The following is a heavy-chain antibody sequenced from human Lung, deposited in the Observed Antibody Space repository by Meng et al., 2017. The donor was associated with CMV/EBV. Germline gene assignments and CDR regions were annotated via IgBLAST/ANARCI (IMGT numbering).Heavy chain of an antibody. Sequence: YTFTSSYIHWVRQAPGQGLQWVGMINPSGTDTNYAQKFQSRITVTRDTSTTTVDMELSSLRYEDTAVYYCARSLPSTLTTAAYGLDVWGQGTTVTVSS. CDR2: INPSGTDT. D-gene: IGHD4-11*01. CDR3: ARSLPSTLTTAAYGLDV. CDR1: YTFTSSY. V-gene: IGHV1-46*01. J-gene: IGHJ6*02.